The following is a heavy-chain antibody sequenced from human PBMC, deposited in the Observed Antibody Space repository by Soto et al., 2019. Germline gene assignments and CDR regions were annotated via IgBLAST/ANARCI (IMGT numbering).Heavy chain of an antibody. V-gene: IGHV4-4*07. J-gene: IGHJ4*02. D-gene: IGHD3-16*01. CDR2: LYTRGTT. Sequence: PSYTLSLTCSVSGASISNFYWSWIRQSAGKGLEWIGRLYTRGTTDYNPSLKSRVTMSIDTSKNRVSLSLTSVTAADTAVYYFAKGGTYYFDSWGQGIVVTASS. CDR3: AKGGTYYFDS. CDR1: GASISNFY.